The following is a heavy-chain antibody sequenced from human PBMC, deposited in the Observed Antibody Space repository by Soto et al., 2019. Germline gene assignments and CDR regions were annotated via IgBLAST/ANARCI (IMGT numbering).Heavy chain of an antibody. CDR3: ARSVRPLSWFVP. D-gene: IGHD3-10*01. V-gene: IGHV3-23*01. CDR2: IGGSGASI. Sequence: EVQLLESGGDVVQPGGSLRLSCATSGFPFSAFAMNWVRHAPGKGLEWVSGIGGSGASIYYEDSVKGRFTISRDNSKNTVYLQMNSLRAEDTAFYYCARSVRPLSWFVPWGQGTLVTVSS. CDR1: GFPFSAFA. J-gene: IGHJ5*02.